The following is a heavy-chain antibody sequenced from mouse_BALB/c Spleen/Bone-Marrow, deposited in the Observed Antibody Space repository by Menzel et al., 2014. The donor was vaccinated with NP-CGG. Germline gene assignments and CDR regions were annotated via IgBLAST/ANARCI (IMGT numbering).Heavy chain of an antibody. CDR3: ARQTYYDYDGYFDY. CDR2: ISSGGSYT. Sequence: EVMLVESGGDLVKPGGSLKLSCAASGFTFSRYGMSWVRQTPDKRLEWVATISSGGSYTYYPDSVKGRFTISRDNAKNTLYLQMSSLKSEDTAMYYCARQTYYDYDGYFDYWGQGTTLTVSS. J-gene: IGHJ2*01. CDR1: GFTFSRYG. V-gene: IGHV5-6*02. D-gene: IGHD2-4*01.